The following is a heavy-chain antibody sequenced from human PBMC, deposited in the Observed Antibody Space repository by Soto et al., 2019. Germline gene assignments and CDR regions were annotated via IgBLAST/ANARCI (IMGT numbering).Heavy chain of an antibody. J-gene: IGHJ6*02. Sequence: GGSLRLSCAASGFSFSISPMHWVRQAPGKGPEWVALISYDGTNKYYADSVKGRFTISRDNSKNTLYLQMNSLRAEDTAVYYCARAQIVVVPAAQSSYYYGMDVWGQGTTVTVSS. D-gene: IGHD2-2*01. V-gene: IGHV3-30-3*01. CDR2: ISYDGTNK. CDR3: ARAQIVVVPAAQSSYYYGMDV. CDR1: GFSFSISP.